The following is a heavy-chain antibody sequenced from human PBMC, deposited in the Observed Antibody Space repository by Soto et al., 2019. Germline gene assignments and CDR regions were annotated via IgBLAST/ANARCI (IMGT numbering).Heavy chain of an antibody. V-gene: IGHV4-39*01. CDR2: SYFTGNP. Sequence: QLQLQESGPGLVKPSETLSLTCTVSGGSISSGTYSWGWIRQPPGKGLEWIGNSYFTGNPHYNPSIKSRVTMSVDTSKNQFSLSLSSGTAADTAVYYCARHRTGYSSSWLDYWGQGTRVTVSS. J-gene: IGHJ4*02. D-gene: IGHD6-13*01. CDR1: GGSISSGTYS. CDR3: ARHRTGYSSSWLDY.